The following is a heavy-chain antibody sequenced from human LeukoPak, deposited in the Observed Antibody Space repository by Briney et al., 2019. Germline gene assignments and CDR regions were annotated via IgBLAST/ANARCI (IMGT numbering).Heavy chain of an antibody. CDR3: ARSQYLLLSWWNAFDI. V-gene: IGHV1-18*01. D-gene: IGHD2-2*01. CDR1: GYTLTNYG. J-gene: IGHJ3*02. Sequence: ASVKVSCKASGYTLTNYGISWVRQAPGQGLEWMGWISAYNGNTEYAQKFQGRVTMTTDTSTSTAYVELRNLRSDDTAMYYCARSQYLLLSWWNAFDIWGQGTTVTVSS. CDR2: ISAYNGNT.